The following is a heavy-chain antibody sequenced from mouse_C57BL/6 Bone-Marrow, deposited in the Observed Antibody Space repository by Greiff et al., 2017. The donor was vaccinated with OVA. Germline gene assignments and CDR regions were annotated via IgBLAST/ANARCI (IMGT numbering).Heavy chain of an antibody. D-gene: IGHD1-1*01. CDR1: GFNIKDYY. J-gene: IGHJ3*01. V-gene: IGHV14-2*01. CDR2: IDPEDGET. Sequence: VQLKESGAELVKPGASVKLSCTASGFNIKDYYMHWVKQTPEQGLEWIGRIDPEDGETKYAPKFQGKATITADTSSNTAYLQLSSLTSEDTAVYYCAPEGFYGSKGNWFAYWGQGTLVTVSA. CDR3: APEGFYGSKGNWFAY.